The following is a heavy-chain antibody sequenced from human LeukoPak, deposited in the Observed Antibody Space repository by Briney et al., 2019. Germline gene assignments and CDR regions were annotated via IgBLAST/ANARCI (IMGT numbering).Heavy chain of an antibody. CDR2: ISYDGSNK. CDR3: ASAYSSSIPVAFH. J-gene: IGHJ4*02. CDR1: GFTFSSYA. D-gene: IGHD6-6*01. V-gene: IGHV3-30*04. Sequence: GGSLRLSCAASGFTFSSYAMHWVRQAPGKGLEWVAVISYDGSNKYYADSVKGRFTISRDNSKNTLYPQMNSLRAEDTAVYYCASAYSSSIPVAFHWGQGTLVTVSS.